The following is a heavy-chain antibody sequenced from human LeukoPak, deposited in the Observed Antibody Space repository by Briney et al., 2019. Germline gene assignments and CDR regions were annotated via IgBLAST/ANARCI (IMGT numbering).Heavy chain of an antibody. CDR3: ARDKTAMVNFDY. CDR2: ISSSGSTI. Sequence: GGSLRLSCAASGFTFSDYYMSWIRQAPGKGLEWVSFISSSGSTIYYADSVKGRFTISRDNAKNSLYLQMNSLRAEDTAVYYCARDKTAMVNFDYWGQGTLVTVSS. V-gene: IGHV3-11*01. CDR1: GFTFSDYY. D-gene: IGHD5-18*01. J-gene: IGHJ4*02.